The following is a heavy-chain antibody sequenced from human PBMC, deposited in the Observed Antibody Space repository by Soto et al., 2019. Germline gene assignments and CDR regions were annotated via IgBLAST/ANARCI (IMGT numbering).Heavy chain of an antibody. CDR1: GFTFSSYG. V-gene: IGHV3-33*01. CDR2: IWYDGSNK. Sequence: HPGGSLRLSCAASGFTFSSYGMHWVRQAPGKGLEWVAVIWYDGSNKYYADSVKGRFTISRDNSKNTLYLQMNSLRAEDTAVYYCARDECTNGVCYTYYFDYWGQGTLVTVSS. J-gene: IGHJ4*02. CDR3: ARDECTNGVCYTYYFDY. D-gene: IGHD2-8*01.